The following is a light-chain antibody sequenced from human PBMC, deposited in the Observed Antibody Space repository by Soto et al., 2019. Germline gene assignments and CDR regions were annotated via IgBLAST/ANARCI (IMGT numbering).Light chain of an antibody. CDR1: GSEI. CDR2: GNS. Sequence: QTLLTQSPSLSGAPGQRVTISCNGSGSEIVNWYQQLPGRAPKLLIYGNSNRPSGVSDRVSASKSGTSASLTITGLQAEDEADYYCQSYDSRLSCSVFGTGTKVTFL. V-gene: IGLV1-40*01. J-gene: IGLJ1*01. CDR3: QSYDSRLSCSV.